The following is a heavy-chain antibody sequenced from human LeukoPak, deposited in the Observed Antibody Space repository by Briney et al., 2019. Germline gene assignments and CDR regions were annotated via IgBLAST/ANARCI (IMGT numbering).Heavy chain of an antibody. CDR1: GFSFSGSA. J-gene: IGHJ6*04. Sequence: GGSLKLSCAASGFSFSGSAMHWVRQASGKGLEWVGRIRSKNNNFATTYAASVKGRFTISRDDSKNTTYLQMNSLKAEGTALYYCTNYFYGLDVWGKGTTVTVSS. CDR2: IRSKNNNFAT. V-gene: IGHV3-73*01. CDR3: TNYFYGLDV.